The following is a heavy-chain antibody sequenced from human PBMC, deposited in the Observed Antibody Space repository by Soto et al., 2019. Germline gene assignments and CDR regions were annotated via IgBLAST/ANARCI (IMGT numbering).Heavy chain of an antibody. D-gene: IGHD3-22*01. Sequence: DVQLVESGGGLVQPGRSLRLSCAASGFTFDDYAMHWVRQAPGKGLEWVSGISWNSGSLGYGDSVKGRFTISRDNGKNSLYLQMNSLRPQDTAFYYCAKDNGGYYDSSGNFEYWGQGTLVTVSS. CDR3: AKDNGGYYDSSGNFEY. J-gene: IGHJ4*02. V-gene: IGHV3-9*01. CDR1: GFTFDDYA. CDR2: ISWNSGSL.